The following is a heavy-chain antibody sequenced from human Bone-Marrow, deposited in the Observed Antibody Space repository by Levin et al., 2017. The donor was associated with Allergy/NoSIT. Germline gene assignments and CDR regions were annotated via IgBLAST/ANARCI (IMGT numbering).Heavy chain of an antibody. J-gene: IGHJ3*02. D-gene: IGHD5-18*01. CDR2: IYTSGST. V-gene: IGHV4-61*02. CDR3: ARTPQVDTRAFDI. CDR1: GGSISSGSYY. Sequence: LSQTLSLTCTVSGGSISSGSYYWSWIRQPAGKGLEWIGRIYTSGSTNYNPSLKSRVTISVDTSKNQFSLKLSSVTAADTAVYYCARTPQVDTRAFDIWGQGTMVTVSS.